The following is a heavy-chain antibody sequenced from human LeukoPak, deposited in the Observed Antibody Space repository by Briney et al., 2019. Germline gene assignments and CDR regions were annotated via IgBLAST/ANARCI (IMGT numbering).Heavy chain of an antibody. CDR2: MNPNSDNT. CDR3: ARSSTNFYDFWSCYYTHYYYYGMDV. D-gene: IGHD3-3*01. CDR1: GYTFTSYD. J-gene: IGHJ6*02. V-gene: IGHV1-8*01. Sequence: ASVKVSYKASGYTFTSYDIHWVRQATGQGLEWMGWMNPNSDNTRYTQKFQGRVTMTRNTSISTAYMELSSLRSEDTAVYYCARSSTNFYDFWSCYYTHYYYYGMDVWGQGTTVTVSS.